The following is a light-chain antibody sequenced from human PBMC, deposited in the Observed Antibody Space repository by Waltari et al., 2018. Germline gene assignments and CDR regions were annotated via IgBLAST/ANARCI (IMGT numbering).Light chain of an antibody. Sequence: DIQMTQSPSSLSASVGDRVNITCRASQGISSYLAWFQLKPGKAPNSLIYAASNLQSGVPSKFSGSRSGTEFTLTISSLQPEDFGTYYCQQYSNYPITFGQGTRLEIK. CDR2: AAS. V-gene: IGKV1-16*02. CDR3: QQYSNYPIT. CDR1: QGISSY. J-gene: IGKJ5*01.